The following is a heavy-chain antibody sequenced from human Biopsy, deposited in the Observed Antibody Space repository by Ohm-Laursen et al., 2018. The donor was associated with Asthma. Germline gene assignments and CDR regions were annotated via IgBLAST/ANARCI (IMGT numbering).Heavy chain of an antibody. J-gene: IGHJ4*02. Sequence: SLRLSCAVSGFSFSNFAIHWVRQAPGKGLEWVGVISKDASTQDYADSVKGRFTISRDNAKKSLFLEMNSLTVEDTAVYFCARGYSTSWYFGYWGQGTLVTVSS. CDR3: ARGYSTSWYFGY. CDR2: ISKDASTQ. D-gene: IGHD6-13*01. V-gene: IGHV3-30*07. CDR1: GFSFSNFA.